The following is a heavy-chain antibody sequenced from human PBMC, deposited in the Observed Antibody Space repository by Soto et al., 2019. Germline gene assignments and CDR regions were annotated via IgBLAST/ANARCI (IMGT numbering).Heavy chain of an antibody. CDR3: ARQDYYDSSGYRD. J-gene: IGHJ4*02. V-gene: IGHV4-30-2*01. CDR2: IYHSGST. Sequence: SETLSLTCAVSGGSISSGGYSWSWIRQPPGKGLEWIGYIYHSGSTYYNPSLKSRVTISVDRSKNQFSLKLSSVTAADTAVYYCARQDYYDSSGYRDWGQGTLVTVS. CDR1: GGSISSGGYS. D-gene: IGHD3-22*01.